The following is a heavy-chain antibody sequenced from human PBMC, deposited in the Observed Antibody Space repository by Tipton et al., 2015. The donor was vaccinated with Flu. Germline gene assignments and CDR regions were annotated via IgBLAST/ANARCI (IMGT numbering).Heavy chain of an antibody. CDR3: ARDLGAFNWFDS. CDR2: IYISGRT. J-gene: IGHJ5*01. Sequence: TLSLTCSVSGGSISSSSHYWSWIRQPAGKGLEWIGRIYISGRTEYNPSLKSRASISVDRAKNQFPLKLNSVTAADTAVYYCARDLGAFNWFDSWGRGTLVTVSS. CDR1: GGSISSSSHY. D-gene: IGHD3-16*01. V-gene: IGHV4-61*02.